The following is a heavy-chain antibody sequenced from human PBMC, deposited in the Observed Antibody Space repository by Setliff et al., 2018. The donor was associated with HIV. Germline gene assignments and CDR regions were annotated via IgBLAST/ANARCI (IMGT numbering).Heavy chain of an antibody. CDR2: IGPSGAT. CDR1: GGSFSGYY. D-gene: IGHD5-12*01. V-gene: IGHV4-34*01. J-gene: IGHJ4*02. CDR3: ARHGGYDFNY. Sequence: SETLSLTCAVYGGSFSGYYWSWIRQPPGKGLEWIGEIGPSGATIYNPSLKSRVTMSVDTSNDHFSLKLTSLTPAVTAVYYCARHGGYDFNYWGQGTLVTVSS.